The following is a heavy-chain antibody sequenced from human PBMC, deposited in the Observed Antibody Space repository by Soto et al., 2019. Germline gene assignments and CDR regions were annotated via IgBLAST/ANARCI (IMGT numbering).Heavy chain of an antibody. CDR1: ADSVSSNTAS. V-gene: IGHV6-1*01. CDR2: TYFRSKWYN. CDR3: AKGDNLGPKTGYALDP. J-gene: IGHJ5*02. Sequence: SQTLSLASAIPADSVSSNTASWNWIRQYPARGLEWLGRTYFRSKWYNDYAVSVKSRIIINPDTSNNQFSLQLNSVTPEDTAVYLCAKGDNLGPKTGYALDPWGQGIMVTVSS. D-gene: IGHD5-12*01.